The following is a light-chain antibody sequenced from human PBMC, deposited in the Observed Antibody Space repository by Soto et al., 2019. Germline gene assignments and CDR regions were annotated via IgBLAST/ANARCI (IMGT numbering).Light chain of an antibody. CDR3: LLSYSGARV. V-gene: IGLV7-46*01. CDR2: DTS. CDR1: TGAVTSGHY. Sequence: QAVVTQEPSLTVSPGGTVTLTCGSSTGAVTSGHYPYWFQQKPGQPPRTLIYDTSNKHSWTPARFSGSLLGGKAALTLSGAQPEDDAEYYCLLSYSGARVFGGGTKLTVL. J-gene: IGLJ3*02.